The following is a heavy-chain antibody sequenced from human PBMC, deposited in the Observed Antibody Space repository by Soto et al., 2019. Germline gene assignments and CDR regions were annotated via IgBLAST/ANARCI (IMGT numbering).Heavy chain of an antibody. CDR1: GFTFSNAW. J-gene: IGHJ6*03. CDR3: TTDEGITMVRGVIGAGGDYYYYMDV. CDR2: IKSKTDGGTT. D-gene: IGHD3-10*01. Sequence: GGSLRLSCAASGFTFSNAWMSWVRQAPGKGLEWVGRIKSKTDGGTTDYAAPVKGRFTISRDDSKNTLYLQMNSLKTEDTAVYYRTTDEGITMVRGVIGAGGDYYYYMDVWGKGSSVTVSS. V-gene: IGHV3-15*01.